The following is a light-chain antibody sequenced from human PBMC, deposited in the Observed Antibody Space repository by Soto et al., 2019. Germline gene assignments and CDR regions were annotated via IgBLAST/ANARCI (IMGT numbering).Light chain of an antibody. CDR3: QQYSNWPPIT. V-gene: IGKV3D-15*01. J-gene: IGKJ5*01. CDR2: GAS. CDR1: QSVSSY. Sequence: EIVMTQSPATLSVSPGERATLSCRASQSVSSYLAWYQQKPGQAPRLLIYGASTRATDIPARFSGSGSGTEFTLTISSLESEEFAVYYCQQYSNWPPITFGQWTRLEI.